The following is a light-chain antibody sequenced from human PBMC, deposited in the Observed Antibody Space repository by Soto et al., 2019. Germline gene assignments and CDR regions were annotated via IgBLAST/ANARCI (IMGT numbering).Light chain of an antibody. V-gene: IGLV2-14*01. CDR3: SSFTSSNTVL. CDR2: NVS. Sequence: QSALTQPASVSGSPGQSITISCTGTSSDVGGYNYVSWYQQHTGKAPKLIIYNVSNRPSGVSNRFSGSKSGNTASLTISGLQAEDEGHYYCSSFTSSNTVLFGGGTQLTVL. J-gene: IGLJ2*01. CDR1: SSDVGGYNY.